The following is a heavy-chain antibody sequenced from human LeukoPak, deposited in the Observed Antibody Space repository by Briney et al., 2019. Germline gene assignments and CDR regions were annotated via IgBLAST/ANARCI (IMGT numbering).Heavy chain of an antibody. CDR3: ARDASRIAARPDAFDI. V-gene: IGHV3-30*01. J-gene: IGHJ3*02. D-gene: IGHD6-6*01. Sequence: TGGSLRLSCAASGFTFSSYAMHWVRQAPGKGLEWVAVISYDGSNKYYADSVKGRFTISRDNSKNTLYLQMNSLRAEDTAVYYCARDASRIAARPDAFDIWGQGTMVTVSS. CDR1: GFTFSSYA. CDR2: ISYDGSNK.